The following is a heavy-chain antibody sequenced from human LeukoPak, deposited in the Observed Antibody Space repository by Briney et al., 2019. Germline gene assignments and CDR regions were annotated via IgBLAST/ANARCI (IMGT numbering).Heavy chain of an antibody. Sequence: GGFLRLSCAASGFTFSSYWMHWVRQAPGKGLVWVSRISSDGSSTNYADSVKGRFTISRDNAKNTLYLQINSLSTEDTAVYYCARVRGYIYGYVYWGQGTLVTVSS. D-gene: IGHD5-18*01. J-gene: IGHJ4*02. CDR2: ISSDGSST. CDR3: ARVRGYIYGYVY. V-gene: IGHV3-74*01. CDR1: GFTFSSYW.